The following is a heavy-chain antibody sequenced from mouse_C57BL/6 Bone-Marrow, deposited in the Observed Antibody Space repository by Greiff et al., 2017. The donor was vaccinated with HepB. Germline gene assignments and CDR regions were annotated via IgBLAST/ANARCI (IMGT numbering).Heavy chain of an antibody. Sequence: QVTLKECGPGILQSSQTLSLTCSFSGFSLSTSGMGVSWIRQPSGKGLEWLAHIYWDDDKRYNPSLKSRLTISKDTSRNQVFLKITSVDTADTATYYCARSYGSSYDYYAMDYWGQGTSVTVSS. CDR2: IYWDDDK. D-gene: IGHD1-1*01. V-gene: IGHV8-12*01. CDR3: ARSYGSSYDYYAMDY. J-gene: IGHJ4*01. CDR1: GFSLSTSGMG.